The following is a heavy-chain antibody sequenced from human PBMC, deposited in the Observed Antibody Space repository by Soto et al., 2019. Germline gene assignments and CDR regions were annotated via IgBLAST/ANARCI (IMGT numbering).Heavy chain of an antibody. Sequence: GASVKVSCKASGYTSTNSGIIWVRQAPGQGLEWMGIIDPSGGSTSYAQKFQGRVSMTTDTSTSTAYMDLRSLRSDDTAVYYCARDQGITTFGVYSMYYYGMDVWGQGTTVTVSS. V-gene: IGHV1-18*01. D-gene: IGHD3-3*01. CDR2: IDPSGGST. J-gene: IGHJ6*02. CDR3: ARDQGITTFGVYSMYYYGMDV. CDR1: GYTSTNSG.